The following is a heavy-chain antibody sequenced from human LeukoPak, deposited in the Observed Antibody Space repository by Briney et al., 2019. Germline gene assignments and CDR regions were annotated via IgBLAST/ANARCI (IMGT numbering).Heavy chain of an antibody. CDR1: GFTFSNYN. J-gene: IGHJ4*02. Sequence: GGSLRLSCAASGFTFSNYNMNWVRQAPRKGLEWVSYISSSGSTIYYADSVKGRFTISRDNAKNSLYLQMNSLRAEDTAVYYCAREIRYCSGSKCYLFDYWGQGTLVTVSS. CDR2: ISSSGSTI. CDR3: AREIRYCSGSKCYLFDY. D-gene: IGHD2-15*01. V-gene: IGHV3-48*04.